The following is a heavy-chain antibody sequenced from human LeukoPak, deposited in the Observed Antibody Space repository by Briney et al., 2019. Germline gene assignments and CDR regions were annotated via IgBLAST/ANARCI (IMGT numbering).Heavy chain of an antibody. J-gene: IGHJ4*02. V-gene: IGHV3-30*03. CDR3: VTGNPKSFDY. CDR2: ISYDGSNK. D-gene: IGHD4-23*01. CDR1: GFTFSSYG. Sequence: PGGSLRLSCAASGFTFSSYGMHWVRQAPGKGLEWVAVISYDGSNKYYADSVKGRFTISRDNSKNTLYLQMNSLRAEDTAVYYCVTGNPKSFDYWGQGTLVTVSS.